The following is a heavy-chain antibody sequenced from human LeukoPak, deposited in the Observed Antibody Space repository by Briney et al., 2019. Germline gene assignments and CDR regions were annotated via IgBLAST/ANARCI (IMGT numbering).Heavy chain of an antibody. CDR3: ARDSFRGSYSDY. Sequence: GGSLRLSCAASEFTFTSYEMNWVRQAPGKGLEWVSYISSSGSTIYYADSVKGRFTISRDNAKNSLYLQVNSLRAGDTAVYYRARDSFRGSYSDYWGQGTLVTVSS. V-gene: IGHV3-48*03. D-gene: IGHD1-26*01. J-gene: IGHJ4*02. CDR1: EFTFTSYE. CDR2: ISSSGSTI.